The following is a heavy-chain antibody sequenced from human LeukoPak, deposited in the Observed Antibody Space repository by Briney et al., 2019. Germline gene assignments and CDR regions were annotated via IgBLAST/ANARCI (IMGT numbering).Heavy chain of an antibody. D-gene: IGHD5-12*01. CDR3: ARVYSGYEIYFDY. J-gene: IGHJ4*02. V-gene: IGHV1-2*02. CDR2: INPNSGGT. Sequence: ASVKVSCKASGYTFTGYYTHWVRQAPGQGLEWMGWINPNSGGTNYAQKFQGRVTMTRDTSISTAYMELSRLGSDDTAVYYCARVYSGYEIYFDYWGQGTLVTVSS. CDR1: GYTFTGYY.